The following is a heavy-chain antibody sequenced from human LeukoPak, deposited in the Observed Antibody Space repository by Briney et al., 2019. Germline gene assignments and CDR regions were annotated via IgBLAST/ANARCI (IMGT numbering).Heavy chain of an antibody. J-gene: IGHJ3*02. CDR2: FSSSGSTI. Sequence: RGSLRLSCAASGFTFSSYEMNWVRQAPGKGLEWVSYFSSSGSTIHYTDSVKGRFTISRDNAKNSLSLQMTSLRADDTAVYYCARDSPYGPDAFDIWGRGTMVTVSS. CDR1: GFTFSSYE. CDR3: ARDSPYGPDAFDI. D-gene: IGHD3-10*01. V-gene: IGHV3-48*03.